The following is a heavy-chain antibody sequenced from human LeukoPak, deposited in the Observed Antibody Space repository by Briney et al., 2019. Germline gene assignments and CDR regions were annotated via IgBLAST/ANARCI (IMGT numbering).Heavy chain of an antibody. J-gene: IGHJ6*03. CDR2: INPNSGGT. CDR3: AREGIAAAGPPYYYMDV. CDR1: GYTFTGYY. D-gene: IGHD6-13*01. V-gene: IGHV1-2*02. Sequence: VASVKVSCKASGYTFTGYYMHWVRQAPGQGLEWMGWINPNSGGTNYAQKFQGRVTMTRDTSISTAYMELSRLRSDDTAVCYCAREGIAAAGPPYYYMDVWGKGTTVTISS.